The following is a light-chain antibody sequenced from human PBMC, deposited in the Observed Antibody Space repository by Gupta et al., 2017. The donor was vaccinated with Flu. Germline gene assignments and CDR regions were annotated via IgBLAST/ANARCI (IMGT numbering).Light chain of an antibody. V-gene: IGLV1-47*01. Sequence: QSVLTPPPSASGTPGQRVTISCSGRSSNIGSNYVYWYQQLPGTAPKLLIYRNNQRPSGVPDRFSGSKSGTSASLAISGLRSEDEADYYCAAWDDSLSGTVFGGGTKLTVL. CDR2: RNN. CDR1: SSNIGSNY. CDR3: AAWDDSLSGTV. J-gene: IGLJ2*01.